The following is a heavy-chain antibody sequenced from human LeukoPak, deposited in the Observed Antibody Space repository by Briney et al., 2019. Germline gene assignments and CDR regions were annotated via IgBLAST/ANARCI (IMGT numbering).Heavy chain of an antibody. V-gene: IGHV4-39*07. CDR1: GDSISTSNSY. Sequence: SETLSLTCTVSGDSISTSNSYWGWIRQPPGKGLEWIGSIYYSGNTYYNASLKSRVTISVDTSKNQFSLKLSSVTAADTAVYYCARDRADGPWGQGTLVTVSS. J-gene: IGHJ5*02. CDR2: IYYSGNT. D-gene: IGHD5-24*01. CDR3: ARDRADGP.